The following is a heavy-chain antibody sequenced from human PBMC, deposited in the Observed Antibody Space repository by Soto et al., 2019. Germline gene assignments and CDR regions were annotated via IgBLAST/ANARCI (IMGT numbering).Heavy chain of an antibody. D-gene: IGHD4-17*01. CDR2: IYPGDSDT. J-gene: IGHJ6*03. V-gene: IGHV5-51*01. CDR3: ARLAAAVKHYYYYMDV. Sequence: GESLKISCKGSGYSFTSYWIGWVRQMPGKGLEWMGVIYPGDSDTRYSPPFQGQVTISADKSISTAYLEWTSLKASDTAMYYCARLAAAVKHYYYYMDVWGKGTTVTVSS. CDR1: GYSFTSYW.